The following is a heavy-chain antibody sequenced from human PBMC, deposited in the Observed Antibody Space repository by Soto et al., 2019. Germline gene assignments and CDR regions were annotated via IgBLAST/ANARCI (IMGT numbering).Heavy chain of an antibody. D-gene: IGHD2-15*01. CDR2: ISYDGSNK. V-gene: IGHV3-30*18. CDR1: GFTFSSYG. Sequence: QVLLVESGGGVVQPGRSLRLSCAASGFTFSSYGMHWVRQAPGKGLEWVAVISYDGSNKYYADSVKGRFTISRDNSKNTLYLQMNSLRAEDTAVYYCAKDRKVVVVAASFYDYWGQGTLVTVSS. J-gene: IGHJ4*02. CDR3: AKDRKVVVVAASFYDY.